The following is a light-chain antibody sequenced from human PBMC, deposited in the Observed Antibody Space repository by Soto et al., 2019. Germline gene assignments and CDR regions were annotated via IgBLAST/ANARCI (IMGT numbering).Light chain of an antibody. Sequence: IQLTQSPSSLSASVGDRVTITCRASRSISSYLNWYQQKPGKAPKLLIYAASSLQSGVPSRFSGSGSETDFTLTISSLQPEDFATYSCQQSYSTTWTFGQGTKV. CDR3: QQSYSTTWT. V-gene: IGKV1-39*01. CDR1: RSISSY. CDR2: AAS. J-gene: IGKJ1*01.